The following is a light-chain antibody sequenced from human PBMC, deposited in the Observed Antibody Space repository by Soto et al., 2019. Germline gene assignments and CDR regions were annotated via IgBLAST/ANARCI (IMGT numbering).Light chain of an antibody. CDR3: SSYAGSNNYV. CDR1: SRDVGGYNI. V-gene: IGLV2-8*01. J-gene: IGLJ1*01. CDR2: EVS. Sequence: QSVLAQPPSASGSPGQSVTISCTGTSRDVGGYNIVSWYQQHPGKAPKLMIYEVSKRPSGVPDRFSGSKSGNTASLTVSGLQAEDEADYYCSSYAGSNNYVFGTGTKLTVL.